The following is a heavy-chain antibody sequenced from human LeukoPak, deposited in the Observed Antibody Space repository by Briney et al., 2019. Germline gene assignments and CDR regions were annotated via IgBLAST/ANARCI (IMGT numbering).Heavy chain of an antibody. CDR3: VREGGLLPFDY. D-gene: IGHD2-15*01. V-gene: IGHV6-1*01. CDR1: GDSVSSNSAA. CDR2: TYYRSKWFN. Sequence: SQSLSLTCAISGDSVSSNSAAWGWIRQSPSRGLEWLGRTYYRSKWFNDFAVSMKSRITINPDPLKNRFSLQMNSVTPEDTAVYYCVREGGLLPFDYWGQGTLVTVSS. J-gene: IGHJ4*02.